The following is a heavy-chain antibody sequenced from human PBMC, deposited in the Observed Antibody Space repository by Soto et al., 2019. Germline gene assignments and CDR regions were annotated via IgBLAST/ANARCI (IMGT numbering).Heavy chain of an antibody. V-gene: IGHV4-34*01. D-gene: IGHD3-16*01. CDR3: VRIRYQLPSSVLWLDP. Sequence: LSLTCAVCGGFLSESYWTWIRQPPWKGLEWIGEINHVGGTNYNPSLKSRVTMSVDTSQNQFSLRLISVTAADTAMYFCVRIRYQLPSSVLWLDPWGQGTPVTVSS. CDR1: GGFLSESY. J-gene: IGHJ5*02. CDR2: INHVGGT.